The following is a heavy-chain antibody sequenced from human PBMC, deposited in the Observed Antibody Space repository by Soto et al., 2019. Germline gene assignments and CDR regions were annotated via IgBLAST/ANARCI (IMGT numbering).Heavy chain of an antibody. J-gene: IGHJ4*02. CDR3: AREWEPYYFDY. CDR1: GFTFSSYS. D-gene: IGHD1-26*01. Sequence: EVQLVESGGGLVQPGGSLRLSCAASGFTFSSYSMNWVRQAPGKGLEWVSYISSSSSTIYYADSVKGRFTISRDNAKNSLYLQMNSLRAEVTAVYYCAREWEPYYFDYWGQGTLVTVSS. V-gene: IGHV3-48*01. CDR2: ISSSSSTI.